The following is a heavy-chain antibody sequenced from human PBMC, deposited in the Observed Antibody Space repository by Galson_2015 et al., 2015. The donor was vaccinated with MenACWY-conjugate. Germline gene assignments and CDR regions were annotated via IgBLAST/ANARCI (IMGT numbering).Heavy chain of an antibody. J-gene: IGHJ3*02. D-gene: IGHD3-10*01. CDR2: INTDRTTT. CDR1: GFTFSSYW. V-gene: IGHV3-74*01. CDR3: ARAGSYRFEI. Sequence: SLRLSCAASGFTFSSYWLHWVRQAPGKGLVWVSRINTDRTTTNYADFVEGRFTISRDNAKDTAFLQMNSLRAEDTAVYYCARAGSYRFEIWGQGTMVTVSS.